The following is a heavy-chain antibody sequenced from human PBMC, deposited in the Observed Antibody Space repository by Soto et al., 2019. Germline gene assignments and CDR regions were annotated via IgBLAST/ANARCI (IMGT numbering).Heavy chain of an antibody. CDR1: GFTFSSYW. V-gene: IGHV3-74*01. CDR2: INSDGSST. D-gene: IGHD6-25*01. J-gene: IGHJ6*02. Sequence: PVGSLRLSCAASGFTFSSYWMHWVRQAPGKGLVWVSRINSDGSSTSYADSVKGRFTISRDNAKNTLYLQMNSLRAEDTAVYYCASTRAAEVYYYYYGMDVWGQGTTVTVSS. CDR3: ASTRAAEVYYYYYGMDV.